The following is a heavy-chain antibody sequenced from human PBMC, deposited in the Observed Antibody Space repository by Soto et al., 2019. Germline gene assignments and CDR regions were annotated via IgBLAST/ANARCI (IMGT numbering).Heavy chain of an antibody. D-gene: IGHD6-13*01. Sequence: LETLSLTCTVSGGSISSNYWTWIRQPPGKGLEWIGYFYNSGSTTYNPSLKSRVTISEDTSKSQFSLKVNSMNAADTAVYYCARYRREAVAGYTLDNWGQGILVTVSS. CDR2: FYNSGST. CDR3: ARYRREAVAGYTLDN. CDR1: GGSISSNY. J-gene: IGHJ4*02. V-gene: IGHV4-59*01.